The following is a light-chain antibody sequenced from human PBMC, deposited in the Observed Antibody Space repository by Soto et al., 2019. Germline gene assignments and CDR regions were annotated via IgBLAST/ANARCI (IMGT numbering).Light chain of an antibody. V-gene: IGLV1-47*01. CDR2: RNN. CDR1: ISNIGSNY. Sequence: QSAVTQPPSASGTPGQRVTISCSGSISNIGSNYVYWYQQLPGTAPKLLIQRNNQRPSGVPDRFSGSKSGTSASLAISGLRSEDEADYYCEAWDDSLSGVVFGGGTKVTVL. J-gene: IGLJ2*01. CDR3: EAWDDSLSGVV.